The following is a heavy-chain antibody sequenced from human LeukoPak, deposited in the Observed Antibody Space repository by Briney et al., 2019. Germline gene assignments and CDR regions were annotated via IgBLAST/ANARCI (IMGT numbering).Heavy chain of an antibody. J-gene: IGHJ4*02. CDR2: IYPGDSDT. V-gene: IGHV5-51*01. CDR3: ARESGSDSSGYYPYYFDY. D-gene: IGHD3-22*01. CDR1: GYSFTSYW. Sequence: ESLKISCKGSGYSFTSYWIGWVRQMPGKGLEWMGIIYPGDSDTRYSPSFQGQVTISADKSISTAYLQWSSLKASDTAMYYCARESGSDSSGYYPYYFDYWGQRTLVTVSS.